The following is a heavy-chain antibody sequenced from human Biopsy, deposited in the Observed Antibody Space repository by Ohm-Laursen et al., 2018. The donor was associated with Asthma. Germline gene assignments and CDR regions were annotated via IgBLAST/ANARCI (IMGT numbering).Heavy chain of an antibody. V-gene: IGHV3-21*01. CDR2: INSAGSYI. D-gene: IGHD1/OR15-1a*01. Sequence: GSLRLSCSAPGFAFRDFNINWVRQAPGKGLQWIASINSAGSYIYYADSVKGRFTISRDNARNSLFLQMNNLRAEDTAVYYCVRSGTKWELYDAFDIWGQGTMVTVSS. J-gene: IGHJ3*02. CDR3: VRSGTKWELYDAFDI. CDR1: GFAFRDFN.